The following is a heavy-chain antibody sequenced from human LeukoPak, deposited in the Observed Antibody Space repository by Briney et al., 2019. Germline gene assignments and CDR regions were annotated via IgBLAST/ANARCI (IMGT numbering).Heavy chain of an antibody. J-gene: IGHJ4*02. CDR1: GSGFTFSTSA. CDR2: IKSKTDGGTT. D-gene: IGHD2-21*02. V-gene: IGHV3-15*01. Sequence: PGGSLRLSCAASGSGFTFSTSAMNWVRQAPGKGLEWVGRIKSKTDGGTTDYAAPVKGRFTISRDDSKNTLYLQMNSLKTEDTAVYYCTTPVLYCGGDCYSGSPFDYWGQGTLVTVSS. CDR3: TTPVLYCGGDCYSGSPFDY.